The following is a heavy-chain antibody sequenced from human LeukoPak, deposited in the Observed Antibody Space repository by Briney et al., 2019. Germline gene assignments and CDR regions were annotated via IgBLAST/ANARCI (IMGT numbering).Heavy chain of an antibody. J-gene: IGHJ4*02. Sequence: PGGSLRLSCAASGFTVSSNYMSWVRQAPGKGLEWVSVIYSGGSTYYADSVKGRFTISRDNSKNTLYLQMNSLRAEDTAVYYCARGGRIQLWSHFDYWGQGTLVTVSS. CDR3: ARGGRIQLWSHFDY. D-gene: IGHD5-18*01. V-gene: IGHV3-53*01. CDR2: IYSGGST. CDR1: GFTVSSNY.